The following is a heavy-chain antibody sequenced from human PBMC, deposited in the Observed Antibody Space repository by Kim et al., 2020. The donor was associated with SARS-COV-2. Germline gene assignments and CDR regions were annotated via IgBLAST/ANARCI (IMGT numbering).Heavy chain of an antibody. CDR3: ANSVPASSIIYYYYGMDV. CDR2: ISGSGGST. D-gene: IGHD3-10*01. V-gene: IGHV3-23*01. CDR1: GFTFSSYA. Sequence: GGSLRLSCAASGFTFSSYAMSWVRQAPGKGLEWVSAISGSGGSTYYADSVKGRFTISRDNSKNTLYLQMNSLRAEDTAVYYCANSVPASSIIYYYYGMDVWGQGTTVTVSS. J-gene: IGHJ6*02.